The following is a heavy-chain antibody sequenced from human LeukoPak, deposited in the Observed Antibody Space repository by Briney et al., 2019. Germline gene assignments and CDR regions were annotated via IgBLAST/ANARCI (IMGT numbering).Heavy chain of an antibody. V-gene: IGHV3-21*01. Sequence: GGSLTLSCAASGFTFSRYSMNWVRQAPGKGLEWVSSISSSSSYIYYADSVKGRLTISRDNAKNSLYLKMNSLRAEDTAVYYCAREGGGYSGSFHYWGQGTLVTVSS. D-gene: IGHD6-13*01. J-gene: IGHJ4*02. CDR1: GFTFSRYS. CDR3: AREGGGYSGSFHY. CDR2: ISSSSSYI.